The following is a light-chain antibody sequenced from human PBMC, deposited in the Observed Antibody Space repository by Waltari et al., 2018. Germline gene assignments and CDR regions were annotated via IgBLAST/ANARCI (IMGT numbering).Light chain of an antibody. CDR1: QSIGSY. J-gene: IGKJ2*01. V-gene: IGKV3-11*01. Sequence: EIVLTQSPATLSLSPGERATLSCRASQSIGSYLAWYQQKPGLAPRLLIYDASNRATGIPARFSGSGSGTDFTLTISSLEPEDFAVYYCQHRSNWPPSFGQGTKVEIK. CDR2: DAS. CDR3: QHRSNWPPS.